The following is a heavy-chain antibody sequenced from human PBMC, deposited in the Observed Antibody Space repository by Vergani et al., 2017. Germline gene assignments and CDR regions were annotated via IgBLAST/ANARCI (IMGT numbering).Heavy chain of an antibody. D-gene: IGHD1-26*01. CDR2: IWYDGSNK. V-gene: IGHV3-33*01. Sequence: QVQLVESGGGVVQPGRSLRLSCAASGFTFSSYGMHWVRQAPGKGLEWVAVIWYDGSNKYYADSVKGRFTISRDNSKNTLYLQMNSLRAEDTAVYYCARDRTGGRRAFDYWGQGTLVNVSS. CDR3: ARDRTGGRRAFDY. J-gene: IGHJ4*02. CDR1: GFTFSSYG.